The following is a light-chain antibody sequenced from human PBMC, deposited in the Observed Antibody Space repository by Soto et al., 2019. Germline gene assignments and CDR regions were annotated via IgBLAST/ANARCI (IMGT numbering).Light chain of an antibody. CDR3: TSYTTSDTFYV. CDR1: SSDIGDYNY. V-gene: IGLV2-14*01. Sequence: QPVLTQPASVSGSPGQSITISCTGTSSDIGDYNYVSWYQQHPGKAPKLMIYEVRNRPSGVSSRFSGSKSGNTASLTISGLQAEDEADYFCTSYTTSDTFYVFGTGTKLTVL. J-gene: IGLJ1*01. CDR2: EVR.